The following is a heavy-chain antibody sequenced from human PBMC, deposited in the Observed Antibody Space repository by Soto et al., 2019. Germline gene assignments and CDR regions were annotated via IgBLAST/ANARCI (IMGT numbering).Heavy chain of an antibody. CDR1: GFIFSDYY. J-gene: IGHJ6*02. V-gene: IGHV3-72*01. Sequence: EVHLVESGGGLVQPGGSLRLSCAASGFIFSDYYMSWVRQAPGKGLEWVGQIRNKANTYITEYAASVEGRFTISRDESQNSLYLQMNSLRTEDTAVYYCVRNYDILTGYFVMDVWGQGTTVTVSS. D-gene: IGHD3-9*01. CDR2: IRNKANTYIT. CDR3: VRNYDILTGYFVMDV.